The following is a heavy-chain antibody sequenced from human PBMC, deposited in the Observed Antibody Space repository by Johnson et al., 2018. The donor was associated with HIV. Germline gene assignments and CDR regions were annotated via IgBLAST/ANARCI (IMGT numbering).Heavy chain of an antibody. CDR1: GFTVSSNY. CDR3: AVLCSGCADAFDV. CDR2: IYSGGST. V-gene: IGHV3-66*01. D-gene: IGHD3-10*01. Sequence: VQLVESGGGLVQPGGSLRLSCAASGFTVSSNYMSWVRQAPGKGLEWVSVIYSGGSTYYADSVKGRFTISRDNSKNTLYLQMNSLRAEDGAGYYCAVLCSGCADAFDVWGQGTMVTVS. J-gene: IGHJ3*01.